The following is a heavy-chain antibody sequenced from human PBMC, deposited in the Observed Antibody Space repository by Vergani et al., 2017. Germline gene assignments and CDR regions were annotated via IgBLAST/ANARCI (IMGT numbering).Heavy chain of an antibody. Sequence: QVQLVQSGAEVKKPGASVKVSCKASGYTFTGYYMHWVRQAPGQGLEWMGWFNPNSGGTNYAQKFQGRVTMTRDTSISTAYMELSRLRSDDTAVYYCARDSRYFDWLLEGDFDYWGQGTLVTVSS. CDR2: FNPNSGGT. V-gene: IGHV1-2*02. J-gene: IGHJ4*02. CDR1: GYTFTGYY. D-gene: IGHD3-9*01. CDR3: ARDSRYFDWLLEGDFDY.